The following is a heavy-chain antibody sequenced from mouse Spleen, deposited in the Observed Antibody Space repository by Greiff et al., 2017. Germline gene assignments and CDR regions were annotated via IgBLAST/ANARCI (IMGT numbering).Heavy chain of an antibody. V-gene: IGHV1-64*01. CDR1: GYTFTSYW. CDR3: ARWAYYGYYSYDEGHYFDY. D-gene: IGHD2-12*01. Sequence: QVQLQQPGAELVKPGASVKLSCKASGYTFTSYWMHWVKQRPGQGLEWIGMIHPNSGSTNYNEKFKSKATLTVDKSSSTAYMQLSSLTSEDSAVYYCARWAYYGYYSYDEGHYFDYWGQGTTLTVSS. CDR2: IHPNSGST. J-gene: IGHJ2*01.